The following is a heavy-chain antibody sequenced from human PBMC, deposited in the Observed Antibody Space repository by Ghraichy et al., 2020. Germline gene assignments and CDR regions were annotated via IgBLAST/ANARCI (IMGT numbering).Heavy chain of an antibody. CDR1: GGSFSGYY. CDR3: ARDPARGYSYGDY. V-gene: IGHV4-34*01. CDR2: INHSGST. Sequence: SQTLSLTCAVYGGSFSGYYWSWIRQPPGKGLEWIGEINHSGSTNYNPSLKSRVTISVDTSKNQFSLKLSSVTAADTAVYYCARDPARGYSYGDYWGQGTLVTVSS. D-gene: IGHD5-18*01. J-gene: IGHJ4*02.